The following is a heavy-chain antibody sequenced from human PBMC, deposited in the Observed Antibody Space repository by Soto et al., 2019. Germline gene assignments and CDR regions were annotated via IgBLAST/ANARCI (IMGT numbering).Heavy chain of an antibody. CDR2: ISYDGSNK. CDR1: GFTFSSYG. Sequence: QVQLVESGGGVVQPGRSLRLSCAASGFTFSSYGMHWVRQAPGKGLEWVAVISYDGSNKYYADSVKGRFTISRDNSKNTLYLQMNSLRAEDTAVYYCAKDRRYSSSWRYYYYYGMDVWGQGTTVTVSS. V-gene: IGHV3-30*18. J-gene: IGHJ6*02. CDR3: AKDRRYSSSWRYYYYYGMDV. D-gene: IGHD6-13*01.